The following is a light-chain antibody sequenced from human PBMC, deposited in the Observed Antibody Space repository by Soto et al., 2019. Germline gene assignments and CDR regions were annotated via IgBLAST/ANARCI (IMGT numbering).Light chain of an antibody. Sequence: AIQLTQSPSSLPASVGDRVIITCRSSQDIRSALAWYQQKPGKAPKLLIYDASSLESGVPSRFSGSGSGTDFTLTISSLLPEDVGTYYCQQFKSYPLTFGGGTKVEIK. CDR1: QDIRSA. CDR3: QQFKSYPLT. J-gene: IGKJ4*01. CDR2: DAS. V-gene: IGKV1-13*02.